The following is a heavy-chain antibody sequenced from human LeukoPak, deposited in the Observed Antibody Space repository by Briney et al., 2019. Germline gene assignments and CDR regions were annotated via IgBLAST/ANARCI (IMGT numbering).Heavy chain of an antibody. CDR2: INHSGST. J-gene: IGHJ4*02. CDR1: GGSFSGYY. CDR3: ARLPGRGFGVPRGVDY. Sequence: PSETLSLTCAVYGGSFSGYYWSWIRQPPGKGLEWIGEINHSGSTNYNPSLKSRVTISVDTSKNQFSLKLSSVTAADTAVYYCARLPGRGFGVPRGVDYWGQGTLVTVSS. V-gene: IGHV4-34*01. D-gene: IGHD3-3*01.